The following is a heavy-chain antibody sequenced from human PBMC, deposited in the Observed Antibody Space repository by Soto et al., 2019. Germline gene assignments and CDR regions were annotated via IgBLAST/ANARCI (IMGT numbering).Heavy chain of an antibody. CDR3: ATKSPPM. D-gene: IGHD2-2*01. Sequence: EVQLLESGGGLVQPGGSLRLSCAASGFTFSSYAMNWVRQAPGKGLEWVSIISGSSGSTYYADSVKGRFTISRDNSENTLYLQMNSLRAEDTDLYYCATKSPPMWGQGTLVTVSS. J-gene: IGHJ4*02. V-gene: IGHV3-23*01. CDR2: ISGSSGST. CDR1: GFTFSSYA.